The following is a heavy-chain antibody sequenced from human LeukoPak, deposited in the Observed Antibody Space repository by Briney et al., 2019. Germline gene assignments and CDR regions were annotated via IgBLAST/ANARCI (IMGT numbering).Heavy chain of an antibody. D-gene: IGHD5-24*01. Sequence: SETLSLTCTVSGGSINSSSYYWGWIRQPPGKGLEWIGSIFYSGNTYDNPSLKRRVTISVDTSKNQFSLKLNSVTAADTAVYYCARHRSKWLQSSFDYWGQGTLVTVSS. CDR1: GGSINSSSYY. CDR2: IFYSGNT. J-gene: IGHJ4*02. CDR3: ARHRSKWLQSSFDY. V-gene: IGHV4-39*01.